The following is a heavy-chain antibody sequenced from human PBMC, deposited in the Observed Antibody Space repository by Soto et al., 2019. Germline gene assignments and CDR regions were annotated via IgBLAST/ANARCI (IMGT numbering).Heavy chain of an antibody. J-gene: IGHJ4*01. CDR1: GGSFSGYY. Sequence: PSETLSLTCAVYGGSFSGYYWSWIRQPPGKGLEWIGEINHSGSTNYNPSLKSRVTISVDTSKNQFSLKLSSVTAADTAVYYCARSRSVLMVYATRGHFDYWGHGTLVTVSS. D-gene: IGHD2-8*01. CDR2: INHSGST. CDR3: ARSRSVLMVYATRGHFDY. V-gene: IGHV4-34*01.